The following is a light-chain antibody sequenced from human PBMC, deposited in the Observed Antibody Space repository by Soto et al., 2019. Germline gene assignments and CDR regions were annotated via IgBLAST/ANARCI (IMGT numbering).Light chain of an antibody. CDR3: SSYAGSNNLV. J-gene: IGLJ2*01. CDR1: SSDVGGYHY. Sequence: QSALTQPPSASGSPGQSVTISCTGTSSDVGGYHYVSWYQQNPGKAPKLMIYEVSKRASGVPDRFSGSKSGNTAAVTVSGLQAEDEADCYCSSYAGSNNLVFGGGTKLTVL. CDR2: EVS. V-gene: IGLV2-8*01.